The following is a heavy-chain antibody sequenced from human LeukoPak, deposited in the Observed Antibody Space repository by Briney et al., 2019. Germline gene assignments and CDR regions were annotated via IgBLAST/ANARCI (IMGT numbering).Heavy chain of an antibody. CDR1: GFTFSSYS. CDR3: ARCRGYSYGYEDY. V-gene: IGHV3-48*04. Sequence: GESLRLSCAASGFTFSSYSMNWVCQAPGKGLEWVSYISSSGNTIDYADSVKGRFTISRDNAKNLLHLQMNSLRAEDTAVYYCARCRGYSYGYEDYWGQGTLVTVSS. J-gene: IGHJ4*02. D-gene: IGHD5-18*01. CDR2: ISSSGNTI.